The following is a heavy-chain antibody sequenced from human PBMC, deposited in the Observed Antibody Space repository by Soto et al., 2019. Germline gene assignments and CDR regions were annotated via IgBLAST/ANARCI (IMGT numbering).Heavy chain of an antibody. D-gene: IGHD4-17*01. J-gene: IGHJ5*02. CDR1: GYTFTSYY. V-gene: IGHV1-46*01. CDR3: AREGGPPTVTSEYNWFDP. Sequence: ASVKVSCKXSGYTFTSYYMHWVRQAPGQGLEWMGIINPSGGSTSYAQKFQGRVTMTRDTSTSTVYMELSSLRSEDTAVYYCAREGGPPTVTSEYNWFDPWGQGTLVTVSS. CDR2: INPSGGST.